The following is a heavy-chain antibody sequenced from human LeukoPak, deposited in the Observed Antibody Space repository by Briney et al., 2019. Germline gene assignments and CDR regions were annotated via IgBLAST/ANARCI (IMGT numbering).Heavy chain of an antibody. CDR2: IRGCGGST. CDR3: AKAHDFWSGYSRLNNWFDP. CDR1: GFTFSSYA. V-gene: IGHV3-23*01. Sequence: GGSLRLSCAASGFTFSSYAMSWVRQAPGKGLEWVSAIRGCGGSTYYADSVKGRFTISRDNSKNTLYLQMNSLRAEDTAVYYCAKAHDFWSGYSRLNNWFDPWGQGTLVTVSS. D-gene: IGHD3-3*01. J-gene: IGHJ5*02.